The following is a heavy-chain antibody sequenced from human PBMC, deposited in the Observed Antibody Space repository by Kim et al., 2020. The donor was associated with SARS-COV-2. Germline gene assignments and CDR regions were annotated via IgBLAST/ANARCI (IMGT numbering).Heavy chain of an antibody. Sequence: ADSVKGRCTISRDTSKNPLYLQMHSLRAEDTAVYYCANTAVRWVTTWYFDLWGRGTLVTVSS. V-gene: IGHV3-23*01. D-gene: IGHD4-17*01. CDR3: ANTAVRWVTTWYFDL. J-gene: IGHJ2*01.